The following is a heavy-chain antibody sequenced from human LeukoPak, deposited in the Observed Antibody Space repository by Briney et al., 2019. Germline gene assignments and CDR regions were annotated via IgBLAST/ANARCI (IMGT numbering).Heavy chain of an antibody. V-gene: IGHV3-53*01. Sequence: GGSLRLSCAASGFTVSSIYMSWVRQAPGKGLEWVSVIYSGGSTYYADSVKGRFTISRDNSKNTLHLQMNSLRAEDTAVYYCAREAGLRLGELSFLDYYYGMDVWGKGTTVTVSS. CDR2: IYSGGST. D-gene: IGHD3-16*02. CDR1: GFTVSSIY. J-gene: IGHJ6*04. CDR3: AREAGLRLGELSFLDYYYGMDV.